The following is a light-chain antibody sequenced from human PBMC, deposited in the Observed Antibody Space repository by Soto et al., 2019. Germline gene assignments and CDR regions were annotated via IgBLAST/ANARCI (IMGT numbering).Light chain of an antibody. V-gene: IGKV1-5*03. CDR2: KAS. Sequence: DIQMTQSPSTLSASVGDRVTITCRASQSISSWLAWYQQKPWKAHKLLIYKASSLESGVPSRFSGSGSGTEFTLTISSLQPDDFSTYYCQQYNSYPWTFGQRTQVEIK. CDR3: QQYNSYPWT. J-gene: IGKJ1*01. CDR1: QSISSW.